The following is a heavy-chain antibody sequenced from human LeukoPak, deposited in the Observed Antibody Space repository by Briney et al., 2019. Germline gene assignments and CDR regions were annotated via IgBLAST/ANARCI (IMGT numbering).Heavy chain of an antibody. CDR2: IAYDGGNK. CDR3: ARDSSPWYYYDRSGSNGFDP. D-gene: IGHD3-22*01. J-gene: IGHJ5*02. CDR1: GFTFSSYA. V-gene: IGHV3-30-3*01. Sequence: PGGSLRLSCAASGFTFSSYAIHWVRQASGKGLEWVAVIAYDGGNKYYVDSVKGRFTISRDNSKNTLFLQMNSLRAEDTAVYYCARDSSPWYYYDRSGSNGFDPWGQGTLVTVSS.